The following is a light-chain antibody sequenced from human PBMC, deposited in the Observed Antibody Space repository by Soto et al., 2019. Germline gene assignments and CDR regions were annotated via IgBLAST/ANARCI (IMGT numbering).Light chain of an antibody. V-gene: IGKV4-1*01. Sequence: DIVMTQSPDSLAVSLGERATINCKSSQSVLYNVNNKKHLGWYQQKPGQPPKLLIYWASTREFGVPDRFSGSGSGTDFTLTISSLQADDVAIYYCQQYYSNPWTFGQGTKVEI. CDR3: QQYYSNPWT. CDR1: QSVLYNVNNKKH. CDR2: WAS. J-gene: IGKJ1*01.